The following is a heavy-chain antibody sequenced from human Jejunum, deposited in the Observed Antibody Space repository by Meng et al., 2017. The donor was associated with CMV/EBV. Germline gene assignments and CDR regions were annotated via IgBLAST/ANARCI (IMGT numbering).Heavy chain of an antibody. CDR2: IYYRAGT. Sequence: GDSFWAWVRQPPGKGLEWIGYIYYRAGTSYNSSLTSRVTMSLDTSNMHFSLTLGSVTAADTAVYFCARGGLAFCGGDCYRGIDYWGQGMLVTVSS. CDR1: GDSF. V-gene: IGHV4-30-4*01. D-gene: IGHD2-21*01. J-gene: IGHJ4*02. CDR3: ARGGLAFCGGDCYRGIDY.